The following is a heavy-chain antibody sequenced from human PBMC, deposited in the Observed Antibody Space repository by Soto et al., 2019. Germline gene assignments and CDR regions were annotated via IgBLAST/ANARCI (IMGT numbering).Heavy chain of an antibody. V-gene: IGHV3-48*01. D-gene: IGHD3-22*01. Sequence: EVQLVESGGGLVQPGGSLRLSCVASGFTFSSYSMNWVRQAPGKGLEWVSYISSSSSTIYYADSVKGRFTISRDNAKNSLYLQMNSLRAEDTAVYYCARGAYYYDRSGWSYWGQGTLVTVSS. J-gene: IGHJ4*02. CDR2: ISSSSSTI. CDR1: GFTFSSYS. CDR3: ARGAYYYDRSGWSY.